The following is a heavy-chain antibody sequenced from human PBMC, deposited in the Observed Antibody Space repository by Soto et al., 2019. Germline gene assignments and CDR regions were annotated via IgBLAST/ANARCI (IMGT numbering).Heavy chain of an antibody. J-gene: IGHJ5*02. CDR2: IYYSGST. CDR1: GGSISSSSYY. CDR3: ARQKFCSGGSCIWFDP. V-gene: IGHV4-39*01. D-gene: IGHD2-15*01. Sequence: SETLSLTCTVSGGSISSSSYYWGWIRQPPGKGLEWIGSIYYSGSTYYNPSLKSRVTISVDTSKNQFSLKLSSVTAADTAVYYCARQKFCSGGSCIWFDPWGDGTLVTVPS.